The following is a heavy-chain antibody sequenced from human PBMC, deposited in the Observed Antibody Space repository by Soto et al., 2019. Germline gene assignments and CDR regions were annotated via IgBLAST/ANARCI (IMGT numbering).Heavy chain of an antibody. CDR1: GYTFTSYY. CDR2: INAGDGNT. J-gene: IGHJ5*02. CDR3: ARGRRQIVRGIVVVVAATFAVDP. D-gene: IGHD2-15*01. V-gene: IGHV1-46*01. Sequence: GASVKVSCKASGYTFTSYYMHWVRQAPGQGLEWMGIINAGDGNTKYAQKFQGRVTITRDTSASTAYMELSSLRSEDTAVYYCARGRRQIVRGIVVVVAATFAVDPWGQGTLVTVSS.